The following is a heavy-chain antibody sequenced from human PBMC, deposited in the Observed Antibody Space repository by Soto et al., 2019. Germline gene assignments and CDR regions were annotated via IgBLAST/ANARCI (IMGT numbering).Heavy chain of an antibody. CDR2: IYYSGST. CDR1: GGSISSYY. D-gene: IGHD2-2*01. CDR3: ARHRPEGPAAIPYFDY. Sequence: SETLSLTCTVSGGSISSYYWSWIRQPPGKGLEWIGYIYYSGSTNYNPSLKSRVTISVDTSKNQFSLKLSSVTAADTAVYYCARHRPEGPAAIPYFDYWGQGTLVTVSS. J-gene: IGHJ4*02. V-gene: IGHV4-59*01.